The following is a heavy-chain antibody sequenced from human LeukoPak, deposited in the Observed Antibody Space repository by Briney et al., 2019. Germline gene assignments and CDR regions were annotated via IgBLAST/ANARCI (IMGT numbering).Heavy chain of an antibody. CDR1: GFTFSSYW. D-gene: IGHD4-17*01. CDR2: IKTDGSQI. Sequence: PGGSLRLSCVASGFTFSSYWMTWVRQAPGKGLEWVANIKTDGSQIYYVDSVKGRFTISRDNAKNSLYLQMNSLKTEDTAVYYCTRDPDYGAGAFDIWGQGTMVTVSS. CDR3: TRDPDYGAGAFDI. V-gene: IGHV3-7*03. J-gene: IGHJ3*02.